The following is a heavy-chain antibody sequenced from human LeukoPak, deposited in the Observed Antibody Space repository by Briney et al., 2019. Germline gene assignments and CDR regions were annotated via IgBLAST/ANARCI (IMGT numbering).Heavy chain of an antibody. D-gene: IGHD6-13*01. J-gene: IGHJ4*02. Sequence: PGRSLRLSCAASGFTFSSYGMHWVRQAPGKGLEWVAVIWYDGTNKYYADSVKGRFTISRDNSKNTLYLQMNSLRAEDTAVYYCAKDSVEYSSSGYCDYWGQGTLVTVSS. CDR3: AKDSVEYSSSGYCDY. CDR1: GFTFSSYG. CDR2: IWYDGTNK. V-gene: IGHV3-33*06.